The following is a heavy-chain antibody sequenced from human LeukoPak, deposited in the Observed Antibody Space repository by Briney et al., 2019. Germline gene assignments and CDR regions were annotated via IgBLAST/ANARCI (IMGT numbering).Heavy chain of an antibody. CDR2: IYYSGST. V-gene: IGHV4-59*02. Sequence: SETLSLTCTVSGGSVTSDSWTWIRQPPGKGLEWIGYIYYSGSTNYNPSLKSRVTISVDTSKNQFSLKLSSVTAADTAVYYCARDRLQGYCSGGSCLGGDAFDIWGQGTMVTVSS. CDR3: ARDRLQGYCSGGSCLGGDAFDI. J-gene: IGHJ3*02. D-gene: IGHD2-15*01. CDR1: GGSVTSDS.